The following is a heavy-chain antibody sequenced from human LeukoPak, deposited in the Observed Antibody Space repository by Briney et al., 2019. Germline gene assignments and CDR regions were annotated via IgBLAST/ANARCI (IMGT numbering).Heavy chain of an antibody. Sequence: PSETLSLTCSVSGGSISSGGYYWSWIRQHPGKGLEWIGYIYYSGSTYYNPSLKSRLTISVDTSKNQFSLKLSSVTAADTAVYYCASADYEDAFDIWGQGTMVTVSS. CDR1: GGSISSGGYY. CDR2: IYYSGST. D-gene: IGHD4-17*01. J-gene: IGHJ3*02. V-gene: IGHV4-31*03. CDR3: ASADYEDAFDI.